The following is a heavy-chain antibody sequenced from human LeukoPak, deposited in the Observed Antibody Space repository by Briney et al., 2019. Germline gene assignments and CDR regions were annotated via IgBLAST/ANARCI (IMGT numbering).Heavy chain of an antibody. J-gene: IGHJ4*02. V-gene: IGHV3-7*03. D-gene: IGHD5-24*01. CDR3: AKEGRSLQTY. Sequence: GGSLRLSCAASGFTFRHSWLSWIRLAPGKGLEWVANIKEDGTETYYVDSVKGRFTISRDNAKNSLYLQMNSLRAEDTAVYYCAKEGRSLQTYWGQGTLVTVSS. CDR2: IKEDGTET. CDR1: GFTFRHSW.